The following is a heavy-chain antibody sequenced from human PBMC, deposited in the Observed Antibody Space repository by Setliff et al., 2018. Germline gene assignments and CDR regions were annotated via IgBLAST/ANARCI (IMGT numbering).Heavy chain of an antibody. V-gene: IGHV3-15*01. Sequence: GSLRLSCAASGFTFSDAWMSWVRQAPGKGLEWVGRIKSKTDGGTTDYAALVKDRFTISRDDSKNTLYLQMNSLKTEDTAVYYCTTAPLAAASTCWGQGTLVTVSS. CDR1: GFTFSDAW. J-gene: IGHJ4*02. CDR3: TTAPLAAASTC. CDR2: IKSKTDGGTT. D-gene: IGHD6-13*01.